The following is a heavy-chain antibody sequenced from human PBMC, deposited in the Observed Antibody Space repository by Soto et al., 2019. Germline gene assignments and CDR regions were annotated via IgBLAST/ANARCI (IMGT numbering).Heavy chain of an antibody. CDR2: IRNDIYDETT. D-gene: IGHD5-12*01. J-gene: IGHJ4*02. Sequence: GSLRLSCPASGFTFGAYAINWVRQVPGKGLEWLGFIRNDIYDETTEYAASVKGRIIISRDDSKSMAYLQMDSLKTEDTGVYYCTRGRDGYNPYYFLYWGQGARVTVSS. CDR1: GFTFGAYA. CDR3: TRGRDGYNPYYFLY. V-gene: IGHV3-49*04.